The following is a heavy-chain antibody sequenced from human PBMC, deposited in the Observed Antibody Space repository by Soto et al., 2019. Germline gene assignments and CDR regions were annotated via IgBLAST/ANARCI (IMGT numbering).Heavy chain of an antibody. J-gene: IGHJ5*02. D-gene: IGHD2-8*01. Sequence: PSETLSLTCTVSGGSISSYYWSWIRQPPGKGLEWIGYIYYSGSTNYNPSLKSRVTISVDTSKNQFSLKLSPVTAADTAVYYCARESGYCTNGVCYQRFDPWGQGTLVTVSS. CDR2: IYYSGST. CDR1: GGSISSYY. V-gene: IGHV4-59*01. CDR3: ARESGYCTNGVCYQRFDP.